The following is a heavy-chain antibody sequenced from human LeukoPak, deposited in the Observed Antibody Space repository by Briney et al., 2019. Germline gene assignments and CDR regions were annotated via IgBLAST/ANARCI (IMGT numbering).Heavy chain of an antibody. CDR2: ISSSSSDI. CDR1: GFSFSSYS. V-gene: IGHV3-21*01. CDR3: ARMRGNYYYDSSGYSPLDY. J-gene: IGHJ4*02. Sequence: PGGSLRLSCAASGFSFSSYSMNWVRQAPGKGLEWVSSISSSSSDIFHADSMKGRFTISRDNAKNSLYLQMNSLRAEDTAVYYCARMRGNYYYDSSGYSPLDYWGQGTLVTVSS. D-gene: IGHD3-22*01.